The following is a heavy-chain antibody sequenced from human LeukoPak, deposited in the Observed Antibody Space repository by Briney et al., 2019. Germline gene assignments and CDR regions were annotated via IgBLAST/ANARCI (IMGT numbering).Heavy chain of an antibody. CDR2: INPNSGGT. J-gene: IGHJ5*02. CDR3: ARVKAEGSGSYYHNWFDP. V-gene: IGHV1-2*02. Sequence: ASVKVSCKASGYTFTGYYMHWVRQPPGQGLEGMGWINPNSGGTNYAQKFQGRVTMTRDTSISTAYMELSSLRSEDTAVYYCARVKAEGSGSYYHNWFDPWGQGTLVTVSS. D-gene: IGHD3-10*01. CDR1: GYTFTGYY.